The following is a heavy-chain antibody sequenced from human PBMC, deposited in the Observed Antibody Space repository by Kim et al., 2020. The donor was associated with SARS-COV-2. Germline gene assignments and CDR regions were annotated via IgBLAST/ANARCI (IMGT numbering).Heavy chain of an antibody. Sequence: SVKVSCKASGGTFSSYAISWVRQAPGQGLEWMGGIFPIFGTANYAQKFQGRVTITADESTSTAYMELSSLRSEDTAVYYCARDPRVAGYFDYWGQGTLVTVSS. V-gene: IGHV1-69*13. CDR2: IFPIFGTA. CDR1: GGTFSSYA. J-gene: IGHJ4*02. CDR3: ARDPRVAGYFDY. D-gene: IGHD2-15*01.